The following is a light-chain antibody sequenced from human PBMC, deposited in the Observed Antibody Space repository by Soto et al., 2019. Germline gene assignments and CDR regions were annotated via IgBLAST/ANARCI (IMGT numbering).Light chain of an antibody. J-gene: IGLJ3*02. CDR3: QSYDNSLSGSWV. Sequence: QSVLTQPPSVSGAPGQRVTISCTGSSSNIGAGFDVHWYHQIAGTAPRLLIYGNSNRPSGVPDRFSGSKSGTSASLAINGLQAEAESHYYCQSYDNSLSGSWVLGGGAKLTVL. V-gene: IGLV1-40*01. CDR2: GNS. CDR1: SSNIGAGFD.